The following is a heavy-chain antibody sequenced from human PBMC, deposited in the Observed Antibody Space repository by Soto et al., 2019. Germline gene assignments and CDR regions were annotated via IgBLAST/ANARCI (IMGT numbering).Heavy chain of an antibody. CDR1: GYTFTSYY. J-gene: IGHJ5*02. Sequence: ASVKVSCKASGYTFTSYYMHWVRQAPEQGLEWMGIINPSGGSTSYAQKFQGRVTMTRDTSTSTVYMELSSLRSEDTAVYYCARDHEDYDILTGYGSPFDPWGQGTLVTVSS. CDR3: ARDHEDYDILTGYGSPFDP. V-gene: IGHV1-46*01. D-gene: IGHD3-9*01. CDR2: INPSGGST.